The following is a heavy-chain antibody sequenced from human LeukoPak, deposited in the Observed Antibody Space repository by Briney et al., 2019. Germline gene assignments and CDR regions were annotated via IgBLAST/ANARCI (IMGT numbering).Heavy chain of an antibody. D-gene: IGHD4-17*01. CDR1: GFTFSSYG. J-gene: IGHJ4*02. Sequence: GGSLRLSCAASGFTFSSYGMHWVRQAPGKGLEWVAVIWYDGSNKYYADSVKGRFTISRDNSKNTLYLQMNSLRAEDTAVYYCARTYDDYAAFDYWGRGTLVTVSS. CDR3: ARTYDDYAAFDY. CDR2: IWYDGSNK. V-gene: IGHV3-33*01.